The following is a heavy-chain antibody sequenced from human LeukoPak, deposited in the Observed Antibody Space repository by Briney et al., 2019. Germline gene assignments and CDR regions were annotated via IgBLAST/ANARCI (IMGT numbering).Heavy chain of an antibody. CDR3: AKDDDWGRFNH. Sequence: GGSLRLSCAASGFTFNGSVMHWVRQASGKGLEWVCRIRSKASSYATAYAASVKGRFTISRDDSKNTAYLQMNSLRAEDTAEDYGAKDDDWGRFNHWGQGTLVTVSS. CDR1: GFTFNGSV. J-gene: IGHJ1*01. D-gene: IGHD3-16*01. CDR2: IRSKASSYAT. V-gene: IGHV3-73*01.